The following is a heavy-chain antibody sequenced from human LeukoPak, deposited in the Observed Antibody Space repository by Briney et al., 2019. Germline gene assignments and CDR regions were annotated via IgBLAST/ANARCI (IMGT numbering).Heavy chain of an antibody. CDR2: ISYDGSNQ. V-gene: IGHV3-30*03. J-gene: IGHJ4*02. CDR3: ARLRGSGWYLDY. Sequence: PGGSLRLSCAASGFTFSSYGMHWVRQAPGKGLEWVAVISYDGSNQYCVDSVKGRLTISRDNSKNTLYLQMNSLRAGDTAVYYCARLRGSGWYLDYWGQGTLVTVSS. D-gene: IGHD6-19*01. CDR1: GFTFSSYG.